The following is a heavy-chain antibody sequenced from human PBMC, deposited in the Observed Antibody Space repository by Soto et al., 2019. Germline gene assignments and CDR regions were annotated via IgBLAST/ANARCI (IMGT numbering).Heavy chain of an antibody. CDR2: INAGNGNT. V-gene: IGHV1-3*01. CDR3: ALYQLLPTAQRDAFDI. J-gene: IGHJ3*02. Sequence: GQRLEWMGWINAGNGNTKYSQKFQGRVTITRDTSASTAYMELSSLRSEDTAVYYCALYQLLPTAQRDAFDIWGQGTMVTVSS. D-gene: IGHD2-2*01.